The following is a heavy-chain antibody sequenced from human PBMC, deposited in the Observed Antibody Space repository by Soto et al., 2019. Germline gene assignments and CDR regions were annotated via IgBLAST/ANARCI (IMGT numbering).Heavy chain of an antibody. CDR3: AGGAEQLVSYYYGMDV. CDR1: GYTFTSYY. Sequence: ASVKVSCKASGYTFTSYYMHWVRQAPGQGLEWMGIINPSGGSTSYAQKFQGRVTMTRDTSTSTVYMELSSLRSEDTAVYYCAGGAEQLVSYYYGMDVWGQGTTVTVSS. V-gene: IGHV1-46*01. J-gene: IGHJ6*02. D-gene: IGHD6-6*01. CDR2: INPSGGST.